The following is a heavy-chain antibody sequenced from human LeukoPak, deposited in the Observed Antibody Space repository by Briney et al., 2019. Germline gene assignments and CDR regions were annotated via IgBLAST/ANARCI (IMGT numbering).Heavy chain of an antibody. V-gene: IGHV1-18*01. CDR2: ISAYNGNT. J-gene: IGHJ4*02. CDR1: GYTLTELS. CDR3: ARNRGWGLDY. Sequence: ASVKVSCKVSGYTLTELSMHWVRQAPGQGLEWMGWISAYNGNTNYAQKLQGRVTMTTDTSTSTAYMELRSLRSDDTAVYYCARNRGWGLDYWGQGTLVTVSS. D-gene: IGHD1-14*01.